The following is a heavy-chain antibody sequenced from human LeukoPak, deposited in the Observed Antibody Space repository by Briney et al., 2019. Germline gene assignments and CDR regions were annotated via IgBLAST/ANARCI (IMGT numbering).Heavy chain of an antibody. D-gene: IGHD4-17*01. CDR2: IIPIFGTA. V-gene: IGHV1-69*13. CDR1: GGTFSSYA. J-gene: IGHJ4*02. Sequence: SVKVSCKASGGTFSSYAISWVRQAPGQGLEWMGGIIPIFGTANYAQKFQGRVTITADESTSTAYMELSSLRSEDTAVYYCARDTLYGDELEDYWGQGTLVTVSS. CDR3: ARDTLYGDELEDY.